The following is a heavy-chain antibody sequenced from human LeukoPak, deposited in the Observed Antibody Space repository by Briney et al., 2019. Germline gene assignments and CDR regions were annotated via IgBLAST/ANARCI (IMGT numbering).Heavy chain of an antibody. D-gene: IGHD3-3*01. J-gene: IGHJ3*02. CDR2: TNPNSGDT. CDR1: GYTFTGCY. V-gene: IGHV1-2*02. Sequence: GASVKVSCKASGYTFTGCYMHWVRQAPGQGLEWMGWTNPNSGDTNYAQKFQGRVTMTRDTSISTAYMELSRLRSDDTAVYYCASGLYYDFWSGYLDAFDIWGQGTMVTVSS. CDR3: ASGLYYDFWSGYLDAFDI.